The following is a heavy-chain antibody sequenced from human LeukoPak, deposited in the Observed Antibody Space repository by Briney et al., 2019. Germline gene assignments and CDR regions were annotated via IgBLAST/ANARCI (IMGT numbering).Heavy chain of an antibody. V-gene: IGHV4-59*01. CDR1: GGSISSYY. Sequence: PSETLSLTCTVSGGSISSYYWSWIRQPPGKGLEWIGYIYYSGSTNYNPSLKSRVTISVDTSKNQFSLKLSSVTAADTAVYYCARGVSDRTYYCYYGMDVWGQGTTVTVSS. CDR3: ARGVSDRTYYCYYGMDV. D-gene: IGHD1-14*01. J-gene: IGHJ6*02. CDR2: IYYSGST.